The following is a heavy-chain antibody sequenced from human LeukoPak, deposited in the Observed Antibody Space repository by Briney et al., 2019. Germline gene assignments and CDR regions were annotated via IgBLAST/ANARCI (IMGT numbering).Heavy chain of an antibody. CDR3: ARDVVGATGGAFVI. D-gene: IGHD1-26*01. CDR2: IYYSGST. V-gene: IGHV4-31*03. J-gene: IGHJ3*02. Sequence: SETLSLTCTVSGGSISSGGYYWSWIRQHPGTGLEWIGYIYYSGSTYYNPSLMSRVTISVDTSKNQFSLKLSSVTAADTAVYYCARDVVGATGGAFVIWGQGTMVTVSS. CDR1: GGSISSGGYY.